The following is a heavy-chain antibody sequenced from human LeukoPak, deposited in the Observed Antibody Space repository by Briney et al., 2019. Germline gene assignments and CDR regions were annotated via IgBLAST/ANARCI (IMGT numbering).Heavy chain of an antibody. V-gene: IGHV3-21*01. CDR2: ISSSSSYI. Sequence: GGSLRLSCAASGFTFSSYSMNWGRQAPGKGLEWVSSISSSSSYIYYADSVKGRFTISRDNAKNSLYLQMNSLRAEDTAVYYCARELVGAYDAFDIWGQGTMVTVSS. D-gene: IGHD2-15*01. J-gene: IGHJ3*02. CDR3: ARELVGAYDAFDI. CDR1: GFTFSSYS.